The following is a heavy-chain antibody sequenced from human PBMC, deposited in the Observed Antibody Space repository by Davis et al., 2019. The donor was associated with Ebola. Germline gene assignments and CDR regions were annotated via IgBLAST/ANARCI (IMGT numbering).Heavy chain of an antibody. Sequence: GESLKISCEASGFTFSDYFMIWVRQAPGKGLEWVSYINMAGFTVYYADSVKGRFTISRDNTKNSLYLQMNSLRDEDTALYYCSRGGAVKFDYWGQGTLVTVSS. CDR3: SRGGAVKFDY. V-gene: IGHV3-11*04. CDR2: INMAGFTV. J-gene: IGHJ4*02. CDR1: GFTFSDYF. D-gene: IGHD4-17*01.